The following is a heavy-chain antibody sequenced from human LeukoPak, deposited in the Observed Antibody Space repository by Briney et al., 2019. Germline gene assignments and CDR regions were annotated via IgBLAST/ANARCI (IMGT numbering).Heavy chain of an antibody. CDR3: ARGSSLLDYGDPLKWFDP. J-gene: IGHJ5*02. V-gene: IGHV1-3*04. D-gene: IGHD4-17*01. Sequence: GASVKVSCKASGYTFSNYAMHWVRQAPGQRLEWMGWINSGNGNTMYAQKFQGRVTITRDTSASTAYMELSSLRSEDTAVYYCARGSSLLDYGDPLKWFDPWGQETLVTVSS. CDR2: INSGNGNT. CDR1: GYTFSNYA.